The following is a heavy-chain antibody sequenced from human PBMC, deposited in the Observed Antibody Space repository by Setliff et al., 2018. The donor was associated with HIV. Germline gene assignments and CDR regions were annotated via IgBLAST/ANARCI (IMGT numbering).Heavy chain of an antibody. J-gene: IGHJ2*01. CDR1: GYSFSGHF. CDR2: INPEGGGT. D-gene: IGHD1-1*01. Sequence: ASVKVSCKASGYSFSGHFMVWVRQAPGHGLEWMGWINPEGGGTSYAQKFQGRVTMTTDTSITTALMELYNLTPDDTAVYYCTRGGRVPGHWYFDLWGRGALVTVSS. V-gene: IGHV1-2*02. CDR3: TRGGRVPGHWYFDL.